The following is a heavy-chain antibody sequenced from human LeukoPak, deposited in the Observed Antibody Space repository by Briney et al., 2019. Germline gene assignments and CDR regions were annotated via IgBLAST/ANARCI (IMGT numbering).Heavy chain of an antibody. J-gene: IGHJ4*02. CDR2: ISYSGST. D-gene: IGHD3-22*01. Sequence: PSETLSPTCTVSGGSISSYYWSWIRQPPGKGLEWIGYISYSGSTSYNPSLKSRVTITLDTSKNQFSLKLSSVTAADTAVYYCAREGYDSNIYYKADYWGQGTLVTVSS. CDR3: AREGYDSNIYYKADY. V-gene: IGHV4-59*01. CDR1: GGSISSYY.